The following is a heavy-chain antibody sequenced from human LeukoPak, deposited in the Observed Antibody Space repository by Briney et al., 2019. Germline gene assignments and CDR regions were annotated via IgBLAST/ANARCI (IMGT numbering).Heavy chain of an antibody. D-gene: IGHD3-22*01. J-gene: IGHJ4*02. CDR3: AKGDMIVVVPTDY. CDR1: GFTFSSYA. CDR2: ISGSGGST. Sequence: GGSLRLSCAASGFTFSSYAMSWVRQAPGKGLEWVSAISGSGGSTYHADSVKGRFTISRDNSKNTLYLQMNSLRAEDTAVYYCAKGDMIVVVPTDYWGQGTLVTVSS. V-gene: IGHV3-23*01.